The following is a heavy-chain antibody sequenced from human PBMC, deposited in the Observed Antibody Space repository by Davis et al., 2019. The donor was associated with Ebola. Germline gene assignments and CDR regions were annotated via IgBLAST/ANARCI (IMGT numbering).Heavy chain of an antibody. J-gene: IGHJ4*02. Sequence: HSQTLSLTCAISGDSVSVNSGGFPWIRASPSLCISCLGRTYYNSKWNNDYAVSVKSRITINPDTSRNHFSRQGKAVTPEETAGDYCARGWLRGPFDYWGQGKRGTVSS. CDR2: TYYNSKWNN. CDR1: GDSVSVNSGG. D-gene: IGHD3-9*01. CDR3: ARGWLRGPFDY. V-gene: IGHV6-1*01.